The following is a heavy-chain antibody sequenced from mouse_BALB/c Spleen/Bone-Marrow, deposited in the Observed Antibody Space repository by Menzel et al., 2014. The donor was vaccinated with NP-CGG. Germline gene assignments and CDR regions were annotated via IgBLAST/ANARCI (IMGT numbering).Heavy chain of an antibody. J-gene: IGHJ3*01. CDR3: ASRSTMISWFAY. CDR1: GYTFTSYV. D-gene: IGHD2-4*01. Sequence: EVKLTESGPELVKPGASVKMSCKASGYTFTSYVMHWVKQKPGQGLEWIGYINPYNDGTKYNEKFKGKATLTSDKSSSTAYMELSSLTSEDSAVYYCASRSTMISWFAYWGQGTLVTVSA. CDR2: INPYNDGT. V-gene: IGHV1-14*01.